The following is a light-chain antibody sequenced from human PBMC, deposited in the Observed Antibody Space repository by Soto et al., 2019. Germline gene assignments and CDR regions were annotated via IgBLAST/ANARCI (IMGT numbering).Light chain of an antibody. J-gene: IGKJ1*01. CDR1: EKVASNY. Sequence: IVLTQSPGTLSLSPGERATLSCRASEKVASNYLAWYQQKPGQAPRLLIFDASSRATDIPDRFSGSGSGTVFTLIISRLEPEDFAVYHCQQYAISPWTFGQGTKGEVK. V-gene: IGKV3-20*01. CDR3: QQYAISPWT. CDR2: DAS.